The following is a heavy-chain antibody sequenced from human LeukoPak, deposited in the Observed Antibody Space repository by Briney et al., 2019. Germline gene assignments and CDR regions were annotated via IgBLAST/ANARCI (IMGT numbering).Heavy chain of an antibody. V-gene: IGHV3-7*01. Sequence: GGSLRLSCAGSGFTFSRYWKSWVRQAPGKGLEWVANIKQDGSEKYYVDSVKGRFTISRDNAKNSLYLQMNSLRAEDTAIYFCARLFSGVTTFDYWGQGALVTVST. CDR2: IKQDGSEK. D-gene: IGHD1-1*01. J-gene: IGHJ4*02. CDR1: GFTFSRYW. CDR3: ARLFSGVTTFDY.